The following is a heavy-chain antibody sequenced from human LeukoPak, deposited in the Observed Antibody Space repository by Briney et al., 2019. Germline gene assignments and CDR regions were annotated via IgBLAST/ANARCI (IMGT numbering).Heavy chain of an antibody. CDR2: IKQDGSEK. J-gene: IGHJ3*02. Sequence: GGSLRLSCAASGFTFSSYWMSWVRQAPGKGLEWVANIKQDGSEKYYVDSVRGRFTISRDNAKNSLYLQMNSLRAEDTAVYYCASGQGSGWPDAFDIWGQGTMVTVSS. CDR1: GFTFSSYW. CDR3: ASGQGSGWPDAFDI. V-gene: IGHV3-7*01. D-gene: IGHD6-19*01.